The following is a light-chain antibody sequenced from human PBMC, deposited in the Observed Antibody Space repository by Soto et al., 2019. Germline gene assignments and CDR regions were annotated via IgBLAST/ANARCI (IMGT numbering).Light chain of an antibody. J-gene: IGLJ3*02. V-gene: IGLV1-47*01. CDR1: SSNIGSNF. CDR3: AAWDDSLSGCV. Sequence: QSVLTQPPSASATPGQRVTIACSGSSSNIGSNFVYWYQELPGTAPKLLLYRNTERPSGVPVRFSGSKSGTSASLAISGLRSEDEADYYCAAWDDSLSGCVFGGGTKLTVL. CDR2: RNT.